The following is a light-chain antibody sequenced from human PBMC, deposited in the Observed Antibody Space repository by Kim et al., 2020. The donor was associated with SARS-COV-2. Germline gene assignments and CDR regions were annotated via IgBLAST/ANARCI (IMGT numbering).Light chain of an antibody. CDR2: DAS. CDR3: QQRNSWPPAVT. J-gene: IGKJ4*01. Sequence: SAGERATLSCRASQNSDTYLAWYQQRPGQAPRLLVYDASNRATGVPDRFSGSGSGTDFTLTISSLEPEDFSLYYCQQRNSWPPAVTFGGGTKVDIK. V-gene: IGKV3-11*01. CDR1: QNSDTY.